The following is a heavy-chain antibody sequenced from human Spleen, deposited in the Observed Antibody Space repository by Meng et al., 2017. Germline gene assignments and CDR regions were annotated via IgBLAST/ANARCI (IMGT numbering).Heavy chain of an antibody. J-gene: IGHJ4*02. CDR2: INPSGGST. CDR3: ARDQVGAFDY. V-gene: IGHV1-46*01. D-gene: IGHD1-26*01. CDR1: GYTFTSYS. Sequence: QFQLVQSGAEVKKPGAAVQISCKASGYTFTSYSMHWVRQAPGQGLEWMGIINPSGGSTSYAQKFQGRVTMTRDTSTSTVYMELSSLRSEDTAVYYCARDQVGAFDYWGQGTLVTVSS.